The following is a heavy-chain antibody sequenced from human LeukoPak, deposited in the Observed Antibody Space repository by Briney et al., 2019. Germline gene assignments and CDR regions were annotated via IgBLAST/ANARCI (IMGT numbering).Heavy chain of an antibody. CDR3: AKSPSSLHYMDV. V-gene: IGHV3-21*01. J-gene: IGHJ6*03. Sequence: PGGSLRLSCAASGFTFSSYSMNWVRQAPGKGLEWVSSISSSSSYIYYADSVKGRFTISRDNSKNTLYLQMNSLRVEDTAVYFCAKSPSSLHYMDVWGKGTTVTISS. CDR1: GFTFSSYS. CDR2: ISSSSSYI.